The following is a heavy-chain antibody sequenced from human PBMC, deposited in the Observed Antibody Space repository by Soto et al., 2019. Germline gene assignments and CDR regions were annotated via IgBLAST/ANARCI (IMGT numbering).Heavy chain of an antibody. CDR2: ISYDGSNK. V-gene: IGHV3-30-3*01. Sequence: QVQLVESGGGVVHPGRSLRLSCAASGFTFSSYAMHWVRQAPGKGLEWVAVISYDGSNKYYADSVKCRFTISRDNSKNTLYLQMNSLRAEDTAVYYCARATVTTTLSYFDYRGQGTLVTVSS. CDR3: ARATVTTTLSYFDY. J-gene: IGHJ4*02. CDR1: GFTFSSYA. D-gene: IGHD4-17*01.